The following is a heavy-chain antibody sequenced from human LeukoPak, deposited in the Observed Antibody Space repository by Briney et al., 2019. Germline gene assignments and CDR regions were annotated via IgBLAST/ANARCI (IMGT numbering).Heavy chain of an antibody. D-gene: IGHD3-22*01. J-gene: IGHJ4*02. Sequence: GGSLRLSCAASGFTFSSHSMNWVRQAPGKGLEWVSSISSSSSYIYYADSVKGRFTISRDNAKNSLYLQMNSLRAEDTAVYYCARDLLYYYDSSGYPPLDYWGQGTLVTVSS. V-gene: IGHV3-21*01. CDR1: GFTFSSHS. CDR3: ARDLLYYYDSSGYPPLDY. CDR2: ISSSSSYI.